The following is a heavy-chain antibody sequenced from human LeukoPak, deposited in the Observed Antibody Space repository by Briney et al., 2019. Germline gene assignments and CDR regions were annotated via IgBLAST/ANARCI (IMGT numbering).Heavy chain of an antibody. CDR3: ARDPLTQNDH. J-gene: IGHJ4*02. Sequence: GGSLRLSCAASGFTFDSYWMSWVRQAPGKGLEWVANIKQDGSEKYYVDSVKGRFTISRDNAKNSLYLQMNSQRAEDTAVYYCARDPLTQNDHWGQGTLVSVSS. CDR2: IKQDGSEK. D-gene: IGHD1-14*01. CDR1: GFTFDSYW. V-gene: IGHV3-7*01.